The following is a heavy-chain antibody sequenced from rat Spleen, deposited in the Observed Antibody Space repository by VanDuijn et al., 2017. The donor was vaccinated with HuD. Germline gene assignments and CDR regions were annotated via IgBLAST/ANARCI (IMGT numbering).Heavy chain of an antibody. J-gene: IGHJ2*01. CDR1: GFTFSNYY. V-gene: IGHV5-29*01. CDR2: ISYDGSST. CDR3: ARGSYIPFDY. D-gene: IGHD1-2*01. Sequence: EVQLVESGGGLVQPGRSLKLSCAASGFTFSNYYMAWVRQAPTKGLEWVAYISYDGSSTYYRDSVKGRFTISRDNAKSTLYLQMDSLRSEDTATYYCARGSYIPFDYWGQGVMVTVSS.